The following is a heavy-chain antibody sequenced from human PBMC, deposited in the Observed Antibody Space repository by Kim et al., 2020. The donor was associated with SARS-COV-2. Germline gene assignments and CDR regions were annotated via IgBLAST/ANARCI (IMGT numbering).Heavy chain of an antibody. V-gene: IGHV4-34*01. D-gene: IGHD3-16*01. CDR3: ARGIGARTSAAFGY. J-gene: IGHJ4*02. Sequence: NPSFQRRGTISVDTSKYQFSLKLSSVTAAETAVYYCARGIGARTSAAFGYWGQGTLVTVSS.